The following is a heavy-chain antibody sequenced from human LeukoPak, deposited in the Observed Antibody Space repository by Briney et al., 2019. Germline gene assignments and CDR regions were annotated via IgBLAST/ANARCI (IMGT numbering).Heavy chain of an antibody. J-gene: IGHJ6*03. V-gene: IGHV4-59*01. CDR1: GGSISSYY. D-gene: IGHD6-6*01. CDR3: ARVAAARPGYYYYYMDV. Sequence: SETLSLTCTVSGGSISSYYWSWIRQPPGKGLEWIGYIYYSGSTNYNPSLKSRVTISVDTSKNQFSLKLSSVTAADTAVYYCARVAAARPGYYYYYMDVWGKGTTVTVSS. CDR2: IYYSGST.